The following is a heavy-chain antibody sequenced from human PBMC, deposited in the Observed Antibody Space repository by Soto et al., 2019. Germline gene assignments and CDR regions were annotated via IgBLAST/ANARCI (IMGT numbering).Heavy chain of an antibody. CDR3: ARLRIVVLSGWFDP. J-gene: IGHJ5*02. D-gene: IGHD3-22*01. V-gene: IGHV4-39*01. CDR2: IYYSGST. CDR1: GGSISSSSYY. Sequence: SEALSLTCTVSGGSISSSSYYWGWIRQPQGKGLEWIGSIYYSGSTYYNPSLKSRVTISVDTSKDQFSLKLSSVTAADTAVYYCARLRIVVLSGWFDPWGQGTLVTVS.